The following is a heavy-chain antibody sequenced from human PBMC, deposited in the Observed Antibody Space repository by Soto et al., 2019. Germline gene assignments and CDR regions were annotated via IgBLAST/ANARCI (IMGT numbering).Heavy chain of an antibody. J-gene: IGHJ4*02. CDR3: DRQRTTVVTQAYFDH. Sequence: EILSLTWIVAGESISSSSYYWGWIRQPPGKGLEWIGSIYYSGRTYYNPSFKSRVTISIDTSKNQFSLKLSSVTATDTAVYYCDRQRTTVVTQAYFDHWGQGALVTVSS. CDR2: IYYSGRT. CDR1: GESISSSSYY. D-gene: IGHD2-21*02. V-gene: IGHV4-39*01.